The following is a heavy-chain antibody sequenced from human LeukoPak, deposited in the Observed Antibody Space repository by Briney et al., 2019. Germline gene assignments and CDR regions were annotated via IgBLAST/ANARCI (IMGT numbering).Heavy chain of an antibody. CDR3: ARTHIPQYDFWTASI. CDR2: ISPDSTEI. D-gene: IGHD3-3*01. J-gene: IGHJ4*02. CDR1: EFTFSGYT. V-gene: IGHV3-21*05. Sequence: GGSLRLSCAGAEFTFSGYTMNWVRQAPGKGLEWVSYISPDSTEIYYADSVKGRFTISGDNAKNSLYLQMNSLRVEDTAVYYCARTHIPQYDFWTASIWGQGTLVAVSS.